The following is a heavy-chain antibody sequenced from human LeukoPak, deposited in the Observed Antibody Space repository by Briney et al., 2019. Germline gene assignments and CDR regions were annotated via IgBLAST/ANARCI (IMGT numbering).Heavy chain of an antibody. CDR2: MNPNSGKT. D-gene: IGHD2-15*01. V-gene: IGHV1-8*01. Sequence: ASVKVSCKASGYTFTSYDINWVRQATAQGLEWMGWMNPNSGKTGYAQKFQGRVTMTRNTSISTAYMELSSLRSEDTALYYCARNGVAASFDYWGQGTLVTVSS. CDR3: ARNGVAASFDY. CDR1: GYTFTSYD. J-gene: IGHJ4*02.